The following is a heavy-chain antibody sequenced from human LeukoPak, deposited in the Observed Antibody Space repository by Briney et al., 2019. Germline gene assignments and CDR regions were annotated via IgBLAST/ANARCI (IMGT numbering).Heavy chain of an antibody. V-gene: IGHV3-7*01. D-gene: IGHD6-19*01. CDR2: IKQDGSEK. CDR1: GFTFSSYW. J-gene: IGHJ2*01. Sequence: GSLRLSCAASGFTFSSYWMSWVRQAPGKGLEWVANIKQDGSEKYYVDSVKGRFTISRDNAKNSLYLQMNSLRAEDTAVYYCATRSSYSSGWYAGYFDLWGRGTLVTVSS. CDR3: ATRSSYSSGWYAGYFDL.